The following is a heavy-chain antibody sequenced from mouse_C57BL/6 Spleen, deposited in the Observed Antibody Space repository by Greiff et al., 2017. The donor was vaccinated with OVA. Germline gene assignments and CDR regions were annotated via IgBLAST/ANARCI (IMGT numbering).Heavy chain of an antibody. CDR1: GFTFSSYT. V-gene: IGHV5-9*04. J-gene: IGHJ2*01. Sequence: EVQVVESGGGLVKPGGSLKLSCAASGFTFSSYTMSWVRQTPEKRLEWVATISGGGGNTYYPDSVKGRFTISRDNAKNTLYLQMSSLRSEDTAVYYCARPHYSNEYYFDYWGQGTTLTVSS. D-gene: IGHD2-5*01. CDR3: ARPHYSNEYYFDY. CDR2: ISGGGGNT.